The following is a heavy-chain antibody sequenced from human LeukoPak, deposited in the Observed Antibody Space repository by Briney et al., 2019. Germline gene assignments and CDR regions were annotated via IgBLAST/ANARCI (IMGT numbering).Heavy chain of an antibody. CDR2: IYYSGRT. J-gene: IGHJ1*01. V-gene: IGHV4-39*01. Sequence: PSETLSLTCSVSGDSVSRSDSYWDWIRQPPGKGLEWIGTIYYSGRTYYSPSLKSRVTLSVDTSSNQFSPNLRSVTAADTAVYYCARRRYYDGSGYLEWGQGTLLSVSS. CDR3: ARRRYYDGSGYLE. CDR1: GDSVSRSDSY. D-gene: IGHD3-22*01.